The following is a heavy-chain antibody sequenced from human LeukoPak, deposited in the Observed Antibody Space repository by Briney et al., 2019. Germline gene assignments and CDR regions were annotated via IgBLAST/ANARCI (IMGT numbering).Heavy chain of an antibody. CDR1: GYSISSGYY. J-gene: IGHJ4*02. D-gene: IGHD2-2*01. V-gene: IGHV4-38-2*02. CDR3: ARGRGVCTPGDY. Sequence: PSETLSLTCTVSGYSISSGYYWGWIRQPPGKGLEWIGSIYHSGSTYYNPSLKSRVTISVDTSKNQFSLKLSSVTAADTAVYYCARGRGVCTPGDYWGQGTLVTVSS. CDR2: IYHSGST.